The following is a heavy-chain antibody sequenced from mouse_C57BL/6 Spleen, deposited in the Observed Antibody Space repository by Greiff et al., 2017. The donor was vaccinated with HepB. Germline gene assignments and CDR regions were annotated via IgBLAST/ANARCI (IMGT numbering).Heavy chain of an antibody. Sequence: EVKLMESEGGLVQPGSSMKLSCTASGFTFSDYYMAWVRQVPEKGLEWVANINYDGSSTYYLDSLKSRFIISRDNAKNILYLQMSSLKSEDTATYYCARVGNYVNWYFDVWGTGTTVTVSS. CDR3: ARVGNYVNWYFDV. V-gene: IGHV5-16*01. CDR1: GFTFSDYY. CDR2: INYDGSST. D-gene: IGHD2-1*01. J-gene: IGHJ1*03.